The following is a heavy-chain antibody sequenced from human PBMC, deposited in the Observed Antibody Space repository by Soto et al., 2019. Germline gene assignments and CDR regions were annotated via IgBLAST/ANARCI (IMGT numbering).Heavy chain of an antibody. CDR3: ARRVVVRSYYLDS. V-gene: IGHV4-39*01. CDR2: FYSGGTT. CDR1: GGSISSSSDY. J-gene: IGHJ4*02. Sequence: QLHLQESGPGLVKTSETLSLSCTVSGGSISSSSDYWGWFRQPPGEGLVWIGSFYSGGTTYYNPSLKSRAPKYVDTSTNQFSLRLTSVTAADTAVYYCARRVVVRSYYLDSWGQGVLVTVSS. D-gene: IGHD2-21*01.